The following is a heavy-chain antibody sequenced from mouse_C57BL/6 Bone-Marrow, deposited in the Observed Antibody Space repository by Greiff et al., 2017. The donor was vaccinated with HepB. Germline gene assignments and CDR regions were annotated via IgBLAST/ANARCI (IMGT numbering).Heavy chain of an antibody. D-gene: IGHD2-3*01. CDR2: IWSGGST. CDR3: ARGGDGYYDRYYAMDY. Sequence: QVQLKQSGPGLVQPSQSLSITCTVSGFSLTSYGVHWVRQSPGKGLEWLGVIWSGGSTDYNAAFISRLSISKDNSKSQVFFKMNSLQADDTAIYYCARGGDGYYDRYYAMDYWGQGTSVTVSS. J-gene: IGHJ4*01. CDR1: GFSLTSYG. V-gene: IGHV2-2*01.